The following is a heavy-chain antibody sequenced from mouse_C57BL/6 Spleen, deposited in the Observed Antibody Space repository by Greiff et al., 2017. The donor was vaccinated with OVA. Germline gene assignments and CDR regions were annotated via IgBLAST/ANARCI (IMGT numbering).Heavy chain of an antibody. D-gene: IGHD4-1*02. Sequence: QVQLKQSGAELVKPGASVKLSCKASGYTFTSYWMHWVKQRPGRGLEWIGRIDPNSGGTKYNEKFKSKATLTVDKPSSTAYMQLSSLTSEDSAVYYCARRFGGPTGAFDYWGQGTTLTVSS. CDR1: GYTFTSYW. J-gene: IGHJ2*01. V-gene: IGHV1-72*01. CDR2: IDPNSGGT. CDR3: ARRFGGPTGAFDY.